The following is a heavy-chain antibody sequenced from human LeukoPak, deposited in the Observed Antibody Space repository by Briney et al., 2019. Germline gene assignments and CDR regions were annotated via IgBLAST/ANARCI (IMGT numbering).Heavy chain of an antibody. CDR1: GGSISSGGYY. V-gene: IGHV4-31*03. J-gene: IGHJ4*02. CDR2: IYYSGST. D-gene: IGHD2-15*01. Sequence: SQTLSLTCTVSGGSISSGGYYWSWNRQHPGKGLEWIGYIYYSGSTYYNPSLKSRVTISVDTSKNQFSLKLSSVTAADTAVYYCARVLRGSGGSCYFDYWGQGTLVTVSS. CDR3: ARVLRGSGGSCYFDY.